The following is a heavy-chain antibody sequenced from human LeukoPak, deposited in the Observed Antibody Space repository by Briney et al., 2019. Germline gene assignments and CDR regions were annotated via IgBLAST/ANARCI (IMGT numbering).Heavy chain of an antibody. V-gene: IGHV3-33*01. CDR1: GFTFSSYG. J-gene: IGHJ4*02. CDR2: IWYDGSNK. D-gene: IGHD5-24*01. CDR3: ARDWDGYGAPGDY. Sequence: PGGSLRLSCAASGFTFSSYGMHWVRQAPGKGLEWVAVIWYDGSNKYYADSVKGRFTISRDNSKNTLYLQMNSLRAEDTAVYYCARDWDGYGAPGDYWGQGTLVTVSS.